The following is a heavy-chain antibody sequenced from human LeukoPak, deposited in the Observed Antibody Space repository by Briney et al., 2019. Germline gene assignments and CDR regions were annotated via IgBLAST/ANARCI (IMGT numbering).Heavy chain of an antibody. CDR3: ATLPTYYDYGWGRYQSNGYYYYYYMDV. CDR1: GGSISSSSYY. CDR2: IYYSGST. J-gene: IGHJ6*03. V-gene: IGHV4-39*01. D-gene: IGHD3-16*02. Sequence: SETLSLTCTVSGGSISSSSYYWGWIRQPPGKGLEWIGSIYYSGSTYYNPALKSQISIAVDTSTNQFSLKLSSVTAADTAVYYCATLPTYYDYGWGRYQSNGYYYYYYMDVWGKGTTVTISS.